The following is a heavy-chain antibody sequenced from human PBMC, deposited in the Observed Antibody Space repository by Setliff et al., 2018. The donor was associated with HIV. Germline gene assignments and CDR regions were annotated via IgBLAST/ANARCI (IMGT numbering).Heavy chain of an antibody. J-gene: IGHJ4*02. CDR2: IYYSGST. V-gene: IGHV4-59*12. CDR3: ARGGTAAAGYLDN. D-gene: IGHD6-13*01. CDR1: GGSISSYY. Sequence: SETLSLTCTVSGGSISSYYWSWIRQPPGKGLEWIGFIYYSGSTNYNPSLKSRVTISVDTSKKQFSVKLPSVTAADTAVYYCARGGTAAAGYLDNWGQGTPVTSPQ.